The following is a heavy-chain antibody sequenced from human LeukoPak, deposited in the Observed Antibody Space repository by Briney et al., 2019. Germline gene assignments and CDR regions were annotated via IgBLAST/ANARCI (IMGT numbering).Heavy chain of an antibody. CDR2: MNPNSGNT. CDR3: ARGPRGYYDSSGYYVGWFDP. D-gene: IGHD3-22*01. CDR1: GYTFTSYD. J-gene: IGHJ5*02. Sequence: ASVKVSCKASGYTFTSYDINWVRQAPGQGLEWMGWMNPNSGNTGYAQKFQGRVTMTRNTSISTAYMELSSLRSEDTAVYYCARGPRGYYDSSGYYVGWFDPWGQGTLVTVSS. V-gene: IGHV1-8*01.